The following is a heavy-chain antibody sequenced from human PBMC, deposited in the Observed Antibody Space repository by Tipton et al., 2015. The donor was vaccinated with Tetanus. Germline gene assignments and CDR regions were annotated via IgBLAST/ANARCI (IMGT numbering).Heavy chain of an antibody. CDR3: ARDTYNWNRVLGNFDY. CDR2: IGDGRSVI. J-gene: IGHJ4*02. CDR1: GFPFHSYH. D-gene: IGHD1-20*01. V-gene: IGHV3-11*01. Sequence: SLRLSCAASGFPFHSYHLAWVRQAPGKGLEWISYIGDGRSVIHYADSVKGRFTVSRDNARMSLFLQLNSLRADDTAVYYCARDTYNWNRVLGNFDYWGQGALVTVSS.